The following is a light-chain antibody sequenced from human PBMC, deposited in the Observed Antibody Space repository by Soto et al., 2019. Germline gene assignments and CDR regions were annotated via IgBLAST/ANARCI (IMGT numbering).Light chain of an antibody. CDR3: HQSYSTPWT. Sequence: IEVTQSPSSLPSSLGDRVTITPRASQTVGTYVDWYQQKPGRAPRLLIYTASSLESGVPAKFSGSGSGTDFTLTISSLQPEDFATYYCHQSYSTPWTFGQGSMV. V-gene: IGKV1-39*01. CDR1: QTVGTY. CDR2: TAS. J-gene: IGKJ1*01.